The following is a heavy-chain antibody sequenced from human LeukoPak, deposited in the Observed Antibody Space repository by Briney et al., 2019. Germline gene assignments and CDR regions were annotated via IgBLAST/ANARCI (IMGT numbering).Heavy chain of an antibody. CDR2: VGSDNKP. D-gene: IGHD4-11*01. V-gene: IGHV3-23*05. CDR3: ADSNYWYPVDY. CDR1: GFTFSAYA. Sequence: GGSLRLSCEASGFTFSAYAMTWVRQAPGKGLEWVSSVGSDNKPHYSESVKGRFAISRDNSKSMLFLQLNSLRAEDTALYYCADSNYWYPVDYWGQGTLVTVSS. J-gene: IGHJ4*02.